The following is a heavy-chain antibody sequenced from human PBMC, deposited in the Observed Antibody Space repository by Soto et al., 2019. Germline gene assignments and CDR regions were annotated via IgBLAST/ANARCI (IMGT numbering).Heavy chain of an antibody. V-gene: IGHV1-69*13. CDR1: GGTFSSYA. CDR3: ARNPSSIAAPRYYYGMDV. D-gene: IGHD6-6*01. CDR2: IIPIFGTA. J-gene: IGHJ6*02. Sequence: ASVKVSCKASGGTFSSYAISWVRQAPGQGLEWMGGIIPIFGTANYAQKFQGRVTITADESTSTAYMELSSLRSEDPAVYYCARNPSSIAAPRYYYGMDVFGQGTTVTVS.